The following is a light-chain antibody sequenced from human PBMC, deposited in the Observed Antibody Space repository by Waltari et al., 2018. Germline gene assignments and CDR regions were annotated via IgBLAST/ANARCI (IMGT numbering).Light chain of an antibody. CDR1: NSDIGSYAL. CDR2: EVT. CDR3: CSYATGVIVL. V-gene: IGLV2-23*02. Sequence: QSALTQPASVSGYPGQSITISCTGTNSDIGSYALVSWYQQRPGKAPKLIIYEVTKRPSGVSDRFSGSKSASTASLTISGLQAEDEADYYCCSYATGVIVLFGGGTKVTVL. J-gene: IGLJ3*02.